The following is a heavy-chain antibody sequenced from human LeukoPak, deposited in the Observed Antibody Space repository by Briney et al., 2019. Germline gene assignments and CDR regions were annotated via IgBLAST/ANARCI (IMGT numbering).Heavy chain of an antibody. CDR3: SRGLDSRKLGY. V-gene: IGHV4-30-4*08. Sequence: SETLSLTCTVSGASFNSDDQYWNWVRQSPGRGLEWIGSIHPSGMLYNNPSLESRVTMSRDTSKDQFSLNLNSVTAADTAVYFCSRGLDSRKLGYWGQGILVTVSS. D-gene: IGHD3-22*01. CDR1: GASFNSDDQY. J-gene: IGHJ4*02. CDR2: IHPSGML.